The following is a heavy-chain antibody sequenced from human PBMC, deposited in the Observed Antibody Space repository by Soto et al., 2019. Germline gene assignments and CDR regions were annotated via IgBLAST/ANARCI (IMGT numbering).Heavy chain of an antibody. V-gene: IGHV3-53*02. D-gene: IGHD3-22*01. CDR2: IYSGGST. Sequence: EVQLVETGGGLIQPGGSLRVSCAASGFTVSSYYMSWVRQAPGKGLEWVSVIYSGGSTYYADSVKGRFTVSRDNSTNMLSLQMNSLRAEDTAVYYCARGRYYYDSSGYHSPFDYWGQGTLVTVSS. CDR3: ARGRYYYDSSGYHSPFDY. J-gene: IGHJ4*02. CDR1: GFTVSSYY.